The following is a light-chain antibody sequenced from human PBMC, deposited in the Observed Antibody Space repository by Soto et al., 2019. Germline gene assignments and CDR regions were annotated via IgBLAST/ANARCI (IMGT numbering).Light chain of an antibody. Sequence: QSVLTQEASVSGTVGQKVTLSYSGSTNYVGNYAVGWYRQISHGAPKTGIFGNPLPSGIPDRFSDSKSGTTASLTISGLLPEEETDYSCSTWDYSLTLYVFATGTRSPS. V-gene: IGLV1-36*01. CDR3: STWDYSLTLYV. J-gene: IGLJ1*01. CDR1: TNYVGNYA. CDR2: GN.